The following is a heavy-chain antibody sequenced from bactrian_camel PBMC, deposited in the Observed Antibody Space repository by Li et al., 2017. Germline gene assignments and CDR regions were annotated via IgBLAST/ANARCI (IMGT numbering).Heavy chain of an antibody. CDR1: GFTFATYD. V-gene: IGHV3S40*01. D-gene: IGHD3*01. CDR2: INTGGSA. J-gene: IGHJ4*01. Sequence: VQLVESGGGLVQPGVSLKLSCAASGFTFATYDMGWVRQAPGKGLEWVSSINTGGSAFYADSVKGRFTISRDNAKDTLYLQMNSLKSEDTALYYCVTEPMYWGQGTQVTVS. CDR3: VTEPMY.